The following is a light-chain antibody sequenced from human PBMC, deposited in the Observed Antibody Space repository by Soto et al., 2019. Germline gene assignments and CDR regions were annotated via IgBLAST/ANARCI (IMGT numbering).Light chain of an antibody. Sequence: QSVLTQPPSASGSPGQSVTISCSGTSSDVGGYNSVSWYQQHPGKAPKLLISEVSKRPSGVPVRFSGSKSGNTASLTVSGLQAEDEEDYYCSSYAGSIGGVFGTGTKLTVL. CDR2: EVS. J-gene: IGLJ1*01. CDR1: SSDVGGYNS. CDR3: SSYAGSIGGV. V-gene: IGLV2-8*01.